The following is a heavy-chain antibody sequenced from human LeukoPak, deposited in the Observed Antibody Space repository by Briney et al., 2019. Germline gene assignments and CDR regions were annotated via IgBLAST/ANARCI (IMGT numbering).Heavy chain of an antibody. D-gene: IGHD3-10*01. CDR3: ASLVGEEQPPDVFDI. V-gene: IGHV3-53*01. Sequence: GESLRLSCAASGFTVSSNHMSWVRQAPGKGLEWVSVIYSGGSTYYTDSVKGRFTIFRDSSKNTLYLQMNSLRVEDTAVYYCASLVGEEQPPDVFDIWGQGTRVTVSS. J-gene: IGHJ3*02. CDR2: IYSGGST. CDR1: GFTVSSNH.